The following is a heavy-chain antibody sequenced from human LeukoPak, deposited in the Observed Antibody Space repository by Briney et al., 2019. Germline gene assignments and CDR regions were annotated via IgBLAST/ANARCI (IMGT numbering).Heavy chain of an antibody. D-gene: IGHD1-26*01. Sequence: GGSLRLSCAASGFTFSSYSMNWVRQAPGKGLEWVSYISSSSSTIYYADSVRGRFTISRDNAKNSLYLQMNSLRAEDTAVYYCARDRSIVGAWFDPWGQGTLVTVSS. J-gene: IGHJ5*02. CDR2: ISSSSSTI. CDR1: GFTFSSYS. CDR3: ARDRSIVGAWFDP. V-gene: IGHV3-48*01.